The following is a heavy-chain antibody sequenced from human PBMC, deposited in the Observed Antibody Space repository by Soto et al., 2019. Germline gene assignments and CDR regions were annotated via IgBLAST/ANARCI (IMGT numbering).Heavy chain of an antibody. CDR1: GDSVSSDSAA. CDR3: ARGNSTGSPDDAFDI. J-gene: IGHJ3*02. CDR2: TYYRSKWYN. Sequence: SQTLSLTCAISGDSVSSDSAAWNWIRQSLSRGLEWLGRTYYRSKWYNDYAVSVKSLISIIPDTSKNQCSLQLNSVTPEDTAVYYCARGNSTGSPDDAFDIWGQGTMVTVSS. D-gene: IGHD1-1*01. V-gene: IGHV6-1*01.